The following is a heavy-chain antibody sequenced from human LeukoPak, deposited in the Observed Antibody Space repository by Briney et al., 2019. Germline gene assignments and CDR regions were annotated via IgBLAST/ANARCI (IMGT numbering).Heavy chain of an antibody. CDR1: GYTFTSYG. CDR2: ISAYNGNT. Sequence: GASVKVSCKASGYTFTSYGISWVRQAPGQGLEWMGWISAYNGNTNYAQKLQGRVTMTTNTSTSTAYMELRSLRSDDTAVYYCARVDCSTSCYSRSSFDYWGQGTLVTVSS. D-gene: IGHD2-2*01. CDR3: ARVDCSTSCYSRSSFDY. V-gene: IGHV1-18*01. J-gene: IGHJ4*02.